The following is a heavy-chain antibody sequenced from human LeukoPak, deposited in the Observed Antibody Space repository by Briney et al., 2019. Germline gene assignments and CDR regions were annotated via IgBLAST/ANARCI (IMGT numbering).Heavy chain of an antibody. D-gene: IGHD3-3*01. V-gene: IGHV1-8*01. CDR2: MNPNRGNT. CDR3: ARVLLRTIFEVVISGDAFDI. J-gene: IGHJ3*02. CDR1: GYTFTSYD. Sequence: ASVKVSSKASGYTFTSYDINGVRQAAGHRLEWMGWMNPNRGNTGYARKFQGRVTMTRNTSISTAYMGLSSLRSEAAAVYYCARVLLRTIFEVVISGDAFDIWGQGTMVTVSS.